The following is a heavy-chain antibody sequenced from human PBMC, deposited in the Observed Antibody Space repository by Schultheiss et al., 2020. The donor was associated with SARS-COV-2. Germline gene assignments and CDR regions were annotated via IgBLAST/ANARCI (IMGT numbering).Heavy chain of an antibody. CDR2: INPNSGNT. CDR3: ARDSGTDHIAPYY. V-gene: IGHV1-8*02. Sequence: ASVKVSCKASGYTFTDYYMHWVRQAPGQGLEWMGWINPNSGNTGYAQKFRGRVTMTRNTPISTAYMERSSLRSEDTAVYYCARDSGTDHIAPYYWGQGTLVTVSS. D-gene: IGHD3-10*01. CDR1: GYTFTDYY. J-gene: IGHJ4*02.